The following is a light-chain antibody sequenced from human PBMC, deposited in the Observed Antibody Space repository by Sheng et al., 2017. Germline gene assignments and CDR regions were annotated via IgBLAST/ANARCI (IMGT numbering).Light chain of an antibody. Sequence: EIVLTQSPATLSLSPGERATLSCRASQSVSSYLAWYQQKPGQAPRLLIYDASNRATGIPARFSGSGSGTDFTLTISSLQPEDFATYCCQQSYSIPWTFGQGTKVEIK. CDR3: QQSYSIPWT. CDR1: QSVSSY. J-gene: IGKJ1*01. V-gene: IGKV3-11*01. CDR2: DAS.